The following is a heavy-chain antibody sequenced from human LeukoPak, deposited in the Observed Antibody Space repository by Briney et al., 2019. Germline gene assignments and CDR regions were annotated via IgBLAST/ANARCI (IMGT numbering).Heavy chain of an antibody. V-gene: IGHV1-18*01. D-gene: IGHD1-7*01. Sequence: ASVKVSCKASGYTFTRYGISWVRQAPGQGLQWLVCISASNCNTNYAQKVRDRVNMSTDTSTGTAYLDVRSLTSDDTAVYYCARDHYNWNYAPDFWGQGTLVIVSS. J-gene: IGHJ4*02. CDR1: GYTFTRYG. CDR2: ISASNCNT. CDR3: ARDHYNWNYAPDF.